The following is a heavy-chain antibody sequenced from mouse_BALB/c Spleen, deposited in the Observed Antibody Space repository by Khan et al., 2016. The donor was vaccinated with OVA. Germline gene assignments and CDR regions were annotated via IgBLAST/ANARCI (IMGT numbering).Heavy chain of an antibody. D-gene: IGHD2-4*01. J-gene: IGHJ3*01. CDR2: ISYSGNT. Sequence: EVQLQESGPGLVKPSQSLSLTCTVTGYSITSEFAWNWIRQFPENKLEWMGYISYSGNTRYNPSLKSLISITRDTSRNQFFLQLNSVTTEDTATYYCARKDYYDYDPFPYWGHGTLVTVSA. V-gene: IGHV3-2*02. CDR1: GYSITSEFA. CDR3: ARKDYYDYDPFPY.